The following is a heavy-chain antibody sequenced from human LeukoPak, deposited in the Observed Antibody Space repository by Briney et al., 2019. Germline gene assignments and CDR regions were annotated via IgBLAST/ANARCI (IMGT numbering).Heavy chain of an antibody. CDR1: GYSFTSYW. Sequence: GESLKISCKGSGYSFTSYWIGWVRQMPGKGLEWMGIIYPGDSDTIYSPSFQGQVAISADKSISTAYLQWSSLKASDTAMYYCARRGWLHGAFQMFPFDYWGQGTLVTVSS. CDR3: ARRGWLHGAFQMFPFDY. CDR2: IYPGDSDT. J-gene: IGHJ4*02. D-gene: IGHD5-24*01. V-gene: IGHV5-51*01.